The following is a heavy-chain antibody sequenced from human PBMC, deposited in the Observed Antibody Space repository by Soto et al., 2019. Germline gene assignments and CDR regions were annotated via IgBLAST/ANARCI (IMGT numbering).Heavy chain of an antibody. J-gene: IGHJ4*02. Sequence: EVQLLESGGGLVQPGGSLRLSCAASGFTFSSYAMSWVRQAPGKGLEWVSAISGSGGSTYYADSVKGRFTISRDNSKNTLYLQMNSLRAEDTAVYYSAKDGYYDILTGYYRYWGQGTLVTVSS. CDR3: AKDGYYDILTGYYRY. CDR2: ISGSGGST. CDR1: GFTFSSYA. V-gene: IGHV3-23*01. D-gene: IGHD3-9*01.